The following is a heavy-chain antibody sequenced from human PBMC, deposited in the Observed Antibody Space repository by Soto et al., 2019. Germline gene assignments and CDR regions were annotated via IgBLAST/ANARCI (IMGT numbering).Heavy chain of an antibody. D-gene: IGHD2-2*01. J-gene: IGHJ6*02. CDR3: ARDLFQRYCSSTSCAYDYYYGMDV. Sequence: GASVKVSCKASGYTFTGYYMHWVRQAPGQGLEWMGWINPNSGGTNYEQKFQGRVTMTSDTSISTAYMELSRLRSDDTAVYYCARDLFQRYCSSTSCAYDYYYGMDVWGQGTTVTVSS. CDR1: GYTFTGYY. V-gene: IGHV1-2*02. CDR2: INPNSGGT.